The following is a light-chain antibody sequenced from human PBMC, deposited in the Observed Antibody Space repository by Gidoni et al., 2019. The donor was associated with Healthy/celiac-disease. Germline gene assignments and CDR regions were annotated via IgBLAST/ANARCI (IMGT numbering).Light chain of an antibody. CDR3: QQRSNWPPIT. J-gene: IGKJ5*01. CDR2: DAS. V-gene: IGKV3-11*01. CDR1: QRVSSY. Sequence: EIVLTQSPATLSLSPAARATLSCSASQRVSSYLAWYQQKPGQAPRLLIYDASNRATGIPARFSGSGSGTDFTLTIISLEPEDFAVYYCQQRSNWPPITFGQGTRLEIK.